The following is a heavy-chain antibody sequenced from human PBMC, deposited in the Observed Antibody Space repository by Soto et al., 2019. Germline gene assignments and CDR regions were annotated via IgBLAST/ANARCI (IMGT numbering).Heavy chain of an antibody. CDR2: IHYSGNT. V-gene: IGHV4-59*01. J-gene: IGHJ4*02. CDR1: AGSISSNY. D-gene: IGHD6-19*01. Sequence: QVQLQESGPGLVRPSETLSLTCTVSAGSISSNYLNWMRQAPGKGLEWIGLIHYSGNTNYNPSLTSRGNISLDTSKNQFSLNLSSVTAADTAVYYCTIAAGWTTDYWSQGTIVTVSS. CDR3: TIAAGWTTDY.